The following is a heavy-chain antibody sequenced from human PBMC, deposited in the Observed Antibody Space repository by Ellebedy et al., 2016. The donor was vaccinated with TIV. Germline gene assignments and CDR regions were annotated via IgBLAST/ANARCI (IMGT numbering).Heavy chain of an antibody. Sequence: ASVKVSCXASGYTFTSYGISWVRQAPGQGLEWMGWISAYNGNTNYAQKLQGRVTMTTDTSTSTAYMELRSLRSDDTAVYYCAREAPIFGVVIYYYYYGMDVWGQGTTVTVSS. CDR1: GYTFTSYG. CDR3: AREAPIFGVVIYYYYYGMDV. V-gene: IGHV1-18*04. J-gene: IGHJ6*02. D-gene: IGHD3-3*01. CDR2: ISAYNGNT.